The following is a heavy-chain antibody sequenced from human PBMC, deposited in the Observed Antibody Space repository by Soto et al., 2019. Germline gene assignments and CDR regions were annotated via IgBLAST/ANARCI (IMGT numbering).Heavy chain of an antibody. CDR2: VHYSGRA. CDR1: GGPISNYY. J-gene: IGHJ4*02. CDR3: ARISNDYGGNGAFDY. V-gene: IGHV4-59*01. Sequence: PSETLSLTCTVSGGPISNYYWIGIRQPPGKGLDWIGYVHYSGRATYNPSFKSRVSISVDTSKNQFSVNMSSVTAADTAVYYCARISNDYGGNGAFDYWGQGTLVTVSS. D-gene: IGHD4-17*01.